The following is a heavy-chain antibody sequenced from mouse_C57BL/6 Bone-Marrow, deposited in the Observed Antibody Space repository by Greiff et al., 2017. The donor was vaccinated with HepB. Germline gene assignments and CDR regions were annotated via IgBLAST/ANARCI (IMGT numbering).Heavy chain of an antibody. CDR3: ARGSYYGKSPWFAY. D-gene: IGHD2-1*01. J-gene: IGHJ3*01. Sequence: EVMLVESGGGLVKPGGSLKLSCAASGFTFSDYGMHWVRQAPEKGLEWVAYISSGSSTIYYADTVKGRFTISRDNAKNNLFLQMTSLRSEDTAMYYCARGSYYGKSPWFAYWGQGTLVTVSA. CDR2: ISSGSSTI. CDR1: GFTFSDYG. V-gene: IGHV5-17*01.